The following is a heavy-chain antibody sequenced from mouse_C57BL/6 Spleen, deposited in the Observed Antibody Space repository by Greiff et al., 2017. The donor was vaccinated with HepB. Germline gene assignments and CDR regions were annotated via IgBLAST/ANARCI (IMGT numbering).Heavy chain of an antibody. V-gene: IGHV3-6*01. CDR3: ATVYDYGGDWYFDV. D-gene: IGHD2-4*01. CDR1: GYSITSGYY. CDR2: ISYDGSN. Sequence: DVQLQESGPGLVKPSQSLSLTCSVTGYSITSGYYWNWIRQFPGNKLEWMGYISYDGSNNYNPSLKNRISITRDTSKNQFFLKLNSVTTEDTATYYCATVYDYGGDWYFDVWGTGTTVTVST. J-gene: IGHJ1*03.